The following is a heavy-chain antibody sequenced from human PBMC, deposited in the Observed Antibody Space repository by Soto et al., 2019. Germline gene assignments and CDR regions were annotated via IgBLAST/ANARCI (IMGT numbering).Heavy chain of an antibody. J-gene: IGHJ5*02. Sequence: QVQLVQSGAEVKKPGSSVEVSCKASGGTFSSYAISWVRQAPGQGLEWMGGIIPIFDTTNYAQKFQDRVTITADESTSTAYMELSSLRFEDTAVYYCARAGDGYPLGWFDPWGQGTLVTVSS. CDR1: GGTFSSYA. V-gene: IGHV1-69*01. CDR2: IIPIFDTT. D-gene: IGHD5-12*01. CDR3: ARAGDGYPLGWFDP.